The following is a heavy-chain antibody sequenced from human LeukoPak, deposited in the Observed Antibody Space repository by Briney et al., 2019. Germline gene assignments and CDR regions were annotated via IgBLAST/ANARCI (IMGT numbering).Heavy chain of an antibody. CDR1: GFIFSSYA. D-gene: IGHD2-2*01. V-gene: IGHV3-23*01. CDR2: ITGTGGST. Sequence: GGSLRLSCAASGFIFSSYAMSWVRQAPGKGLEWVSAITGTGGSTYYADSVKGRFTISRDNSKNTLYLQMNSLRAEDTAVYYCATRGYCSGTSCYAPQPWGQGTLVTVSS. CDR3: ATRGYCSGTSCYAPQP. J-gene: IGHJ5*02.